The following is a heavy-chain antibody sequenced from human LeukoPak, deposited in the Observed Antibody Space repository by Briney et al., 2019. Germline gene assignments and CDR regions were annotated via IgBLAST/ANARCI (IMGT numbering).Heavy chain of an antibody. Sequence: SETLSLTCAVYGGSFSGYYWTWIRQPPGKGLEWIGEINHSGSTNYNPSLKSRVTISLDTSKNQFSLKLSSLTAADTAMYYCAREARKSGPYDYWGQGTLVTVSS. D-gene: IGHD1-14*01. CDR1: GGSFSGYY. J-gene: IGHJ4*02. V-gene: IGHV4-34*01. CDR2: INHSGST. CDR3: AREARKSGPYDY.